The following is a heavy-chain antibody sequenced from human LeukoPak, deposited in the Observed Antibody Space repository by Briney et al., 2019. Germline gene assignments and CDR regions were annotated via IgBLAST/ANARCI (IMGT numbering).Heavy chain of an antibody. V-gene: IGHV1-18*01. CDR3: ATSRGRFLEWFQSD. Sequence: ASVKVSCKASGYTFTSYGISWVRQAPGQGLEWMGWISAYNGNTNYAQKFQGRVTMTEDTSTDTAYMELSSLRSEDTAVYYCATSRGRFLEWFQSDWGQGTLVTVSS. D-gene: IGHD3-3*01. CDR1: GYTFTSYG. CDR2: ISAYNGNT. J-gene: IGHJ4*02.